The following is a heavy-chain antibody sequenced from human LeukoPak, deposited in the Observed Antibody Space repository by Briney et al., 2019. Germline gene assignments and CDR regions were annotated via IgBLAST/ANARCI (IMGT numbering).Heavy chain of an antibody. CDR1: GFTFSSYS. CDR2: ISSSSSYI. Sequence: GGSLRLSCAASGFTFSSYSMNWVRQAPGKGLEWVSSISSSSSYIYYADSVKGRFTISRDNAKNSLYLQMNSLRAEDTAVYYCARDRAPYYDFSEYHFDIWGQGTMVTVSS. V-gene: IGHV3-21*01. CDR3: ARDRAPYYDFSEYHFDI. J-gene: IGHJ3*02. D-gene: IGHD3-3*01.